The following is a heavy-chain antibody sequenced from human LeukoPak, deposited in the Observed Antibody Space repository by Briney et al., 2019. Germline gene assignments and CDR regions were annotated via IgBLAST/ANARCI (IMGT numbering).Heavy chain of an antibody. Sequence: PGGSLRLSCTTSGFIFANYAMAWVRQSPGKGLEWVSTISGSGGDSYYADSVRGRFTISRDNSRHTLYLQLNSLRAEDTAVYYCAKDTIFFFDPWGQGTLVTVSS. J-gene: IGHJ5*02. CDR1: GFIFANYA. D-gene: IGHD3-3*01. CDR3: AKDTIFFFDP. CDR2: ISGSGGDS. V-gene: IGHV3-23*01.